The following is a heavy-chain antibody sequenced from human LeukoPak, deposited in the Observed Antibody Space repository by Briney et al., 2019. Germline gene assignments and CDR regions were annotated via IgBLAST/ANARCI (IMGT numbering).Heavy chain of an antibody. CDR1: GGSISSYY. CDR2: IHYSGST. J-gene: IGHJ6*03. V-gene: IGHV4-59*01. CDR3: ARVSWFPGTSYYYMDV. Sequence: SSETLSLTCTVSGGSISSYYWSWIRQPPGKGLEWIGYIHYSGSTNYNPSLKSRVTISVDTSKNQFSLKLSSVTAADTAVYYCARVSWFPGTSYYYMDVWGKGTTVTVPS. D-gene: IGHD1-1*01.